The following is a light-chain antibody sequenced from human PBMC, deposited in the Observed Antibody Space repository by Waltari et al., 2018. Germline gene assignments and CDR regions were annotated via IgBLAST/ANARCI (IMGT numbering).Light chain of an antibody. V-gene: IGKV3-20*01. J-gene: IGKJ1*01. CDR3: LQYDTSPKT. CDR1: HSFSSDY. CDR2: GTS. Sequence: EIVLTQSPGTLSLSPGDRATLSCRASHSFSSDYLAWYQQRPGQAPRLLTSGTSSRATGIPDRFSGSGSGTDFSLTISRLEPEDFAVYYCLQYDTSPKTFGQGTKVDI.